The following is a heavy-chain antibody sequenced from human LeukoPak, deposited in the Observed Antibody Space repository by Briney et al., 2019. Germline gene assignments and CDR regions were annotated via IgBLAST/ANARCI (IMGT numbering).Heavy chain of an antibody. CDR2: IYSTGST. V-gene: IGHV4-59*08. CDR3: VKHRYIQDYFDL. Sequence: SETLSLTCTVSGGSISSYYESWIRQPPGKGLEWIGYIYSTGSTNYNPSLKSQVTISVDTSKNHFSLKLRSVTAADTAVYYCVKHRYIQDYFDLWGRSDLVSVSS. J-gene: IGHJ2*01. CDR1: GGSISSYY. D-gene: IGHD4/OR15-4a*01.